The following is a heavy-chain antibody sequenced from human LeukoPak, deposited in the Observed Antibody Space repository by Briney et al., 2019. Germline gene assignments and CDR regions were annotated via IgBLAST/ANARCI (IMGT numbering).Heavy chain of an antibody. V-gene: IGHV3-21*01. CDR2: ISSSSSYV. D-gene: IGHD3-9*01. CDR3: ARARIYDILTGT. Sequence: GGSLRLSCAASGFTFSSYSMNWVRQAPGKGLEWVSSISSSSSYVYYADSVKGRFTISRDNAKNSLYLQMNSLRAEDTAVYYCARARIYDILTGTWGQGTLVTVSS. J-gene: IGHJ5*02. CDR1: GFTFSSYS.